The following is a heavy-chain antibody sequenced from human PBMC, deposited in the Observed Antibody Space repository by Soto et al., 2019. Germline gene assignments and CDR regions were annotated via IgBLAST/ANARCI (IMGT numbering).Heavy chain of an antibody. J-gene: IGHJ4*02. V-gene: IGHV3-23*01. CDR3: AVYDSSGYFDY. CDR1: GFTFSNYA. Sequence: GGSLRLSCAASGFTFSNYAMTWVRQAPGKGLEWVSGLNGSGGSTSSADSVKGRFAISRDNSKNTLYLQMNSLRAEDTAVYYCAVYDSSGYFDYWGQGTLVTVS. CDR2: LNGSGGST. D-gene: IGHD3-22*01.